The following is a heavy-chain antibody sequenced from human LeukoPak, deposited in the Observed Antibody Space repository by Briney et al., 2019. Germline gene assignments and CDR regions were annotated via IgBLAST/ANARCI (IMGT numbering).Heavy chain of an antibody. CDR1: GFSLSNARMG. CDR2: IFSNDEK. J-gene: IGHJ4*02. V-gene: IGHV2-26*01. D-gene: IGHD3-16*02. CDR3: ALAIVQVDGYYFDY. Sequence: SGPVLVKPTETLTLTCTVSGFSLSNARMGVSWIRQPPGKALEWLAHIFSNDEKSYSTSLKSRLTISKDTSKSQVVLTMTNMDPVDTATYYCALAIVQVDGYYFDYWGQGTLVTVSS.